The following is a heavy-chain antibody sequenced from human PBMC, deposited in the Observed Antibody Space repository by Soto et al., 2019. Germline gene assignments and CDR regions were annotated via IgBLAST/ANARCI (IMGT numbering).Heavy chain of an antibody. J-gene: IGHJ5*02. D-gene: IGHD6-13*01. CDR3: ARDTLRAGNSWYDH. V-gene: IGHV1-3*01. Sequence: QVQLVQSGAEVREPGASVKISCKTSGYTFTNYAIHWVRQAPGQRLEWMGWINAANGDTRYSQKFQGRLTIDRDTSAIAGYMELNSLTSEDTAVYVCARDTLRAGNSWYDHWGQGTPVTVSS. CDR2: INAANGDT. CDR1: GYTFTNYA.